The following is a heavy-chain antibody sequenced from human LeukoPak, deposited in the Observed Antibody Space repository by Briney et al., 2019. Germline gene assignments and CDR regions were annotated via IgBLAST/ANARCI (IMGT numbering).Heavy chain of an antibody. V-gene: IGHV1-24*01. J-gene: IGHJ3*02. D-gene: IGHD3-16*01. CDR3: ATDLAAPEAFDI. CDR1: GYNLTDLS. CDR2: FDPEDGET. Sequence: ASVKVSCKVSGYNLTDLSMHWVRQAPGKGLEWMGGFDPEDGETIYAQKFQGRVTMTEDTSTDTAYMELSSLRSEDTAVYYCATDLAAPEAFDIWGQGTMVTVSS.